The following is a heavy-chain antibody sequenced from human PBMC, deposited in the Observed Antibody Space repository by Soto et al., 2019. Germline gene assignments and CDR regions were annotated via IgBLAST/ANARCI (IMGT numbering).Heavy chain of an antibody. CDR1: GGSISSYY. J-gene: IGHJ4*02. CDR2: IYYSGST. Sequence: SETLSLTCTVSGGSISSYYWTWIRQPPGKGLEWIGYIYYSGSTYYNPSLKSRVTISVDTSKNQFSLKLNSVTAADTAVYYCARSSEVATIRVIPQTLAFDYWGQGTLVTVSS. CDR3: ARSSEVATIRVIPQTLAFDY. D-gene: IGHD5-12*01. V-gene: IGHV4-59*08.